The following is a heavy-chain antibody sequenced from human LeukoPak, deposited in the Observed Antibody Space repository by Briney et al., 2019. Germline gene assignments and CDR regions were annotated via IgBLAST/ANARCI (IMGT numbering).Heavy chain of an antibody. D-gene: IGHD1-14*01. J-gene: IGHJ4*02. Sequence: PGGPLTLSCAASAFTFSGHWMSWVRQAPGEGREWVANINRGGSDKYYVDSVKGRFTISRDNANNLLYLQTNSLRGEDTAVYYCTRDRSRAEDDWGQGTLVTVSS. CDR3: TRDRSRAEDD. V-gene: IGHV3-7*01. CDR1: AFTFSGHW. CDR2: INRGGSDK.